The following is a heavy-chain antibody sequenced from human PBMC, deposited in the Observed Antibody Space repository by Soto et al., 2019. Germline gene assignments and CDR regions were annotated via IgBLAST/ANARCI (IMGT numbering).Heavy chain of an antibody. V-gene: IGHV3-23*01. D-gene: IGHD2-2*01. Sequence: GGSLRLSCAASGFTFSSYAMSWVRQAPGKGLEWVSAISGSGGSTYYADSVKGRFTISGDNSKNTLYLQMNSLRAEDTAVYYCAKGPTSAVKNYGMDVWGQGTTVTVSS. J-gene: IGHJ6*02. CDR2: ISGSGGST. CDR3: AKGPTSAVKNYGMDV. CDR1: GFTFSSYA.